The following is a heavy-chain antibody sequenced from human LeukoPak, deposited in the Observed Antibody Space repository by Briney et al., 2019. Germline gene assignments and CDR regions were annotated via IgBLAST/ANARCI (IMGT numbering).Heavy chain of an antibody. J-gene: IGHJ4*02. CDR3: ARVRSAGGLNY. V-gene: IGHV1-8*02. CDR1: GYIFINFE. D-gene: IGHD3-3*01. CDR2: VNPNSGHA. Sequence: ASVKVSCKASGYIFINFEINWVRQAPGQGLEWMGWVNPNSGHAGHAQKFQDRVSFTSDSSISTTYMEVTSLKNEDTAVYFCARVRSAGGLNYWGQGTLISVSS.